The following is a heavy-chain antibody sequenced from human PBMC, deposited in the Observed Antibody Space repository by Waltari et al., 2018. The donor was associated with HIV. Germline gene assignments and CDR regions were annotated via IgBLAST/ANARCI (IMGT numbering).Heavy chain of an antibody. D-gene: IGHD1-26*01. V-gene: IGHV3-7*01. CDR2: IKDDGSEK. J-gene: IGHJ6*02. CDR3: ARIGTFPHNYAIDF. CDR1: GFTFTNHW. Sequence: EVQLMESGGGLVQSGGSLRLSCAAPGFTFTNHWMSWVRQTPGKGLEWVAYIKDDGSEKYYMGSVKGRFTISRDNAKNSMFLQMNSLRAEDTAVYYCARIGTFPHNYAIDFWGQGTTVTVSS.